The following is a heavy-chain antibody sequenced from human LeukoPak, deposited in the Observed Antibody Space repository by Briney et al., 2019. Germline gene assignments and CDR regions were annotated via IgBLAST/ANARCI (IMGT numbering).Heavy chain of an antibody. CDR3: ARTHCGGDCSLSEYYYMDV. J-gene: IGHJ6*03. V-gene: IGHV4-59*02. CDR2: IYYSGST. CDR1: GDSVSSYY. D-gene: IGHD2-21*01. Sequence: SETLSLTCTVSGDSVSSYYWSWIRQPPGKGLEWIEYIYYSGSTNYNPSLKSRVTISADTSKNQFSLKLSSVTAADTAVYYCARTHCGGDCSLSEYYYMDVWGKGTTVTVSS.